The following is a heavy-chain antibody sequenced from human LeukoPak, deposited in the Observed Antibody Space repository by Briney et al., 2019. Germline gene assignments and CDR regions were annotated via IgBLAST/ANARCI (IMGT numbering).Heavy chain of an antibody. D-gene: IGHD6-6*01. CDR3: ARWDSSTSQLGSDY. V-gene: IGHV3-30*02. CDR1: GFTFISYG. Sequence: GGSLRLSCAASGFTFISYGMHWVRQAPGKGLEWVTFIRYDGSNKYYADSVKGRFIISRDNSKNTLYLQMNSLRAEDTAVYYCARWDSSTSQLGSDYWGQGTLVTVSS. CDR2: IRYDGSNK. J-gene: IGHJ4*02.